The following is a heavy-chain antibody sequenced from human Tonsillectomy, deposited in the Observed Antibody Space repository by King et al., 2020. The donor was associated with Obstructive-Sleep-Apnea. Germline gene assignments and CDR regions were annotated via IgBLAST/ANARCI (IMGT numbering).Heavy chain of an antibody. J-gene: IGHJ4*02. CDR2: IRYDGSNK. D-gene: IGHD5-18*01. CDR3: AKDLGGYSYGYVDY. V-gene: IGHV3-30*02. Sequence: VQLVESGGGVVHPGRSLRLSCAASGFTFSDYGMHWVRQAPGKGLEWVAFIRYDGSNKYYADSVKGRFKISRDNSKNTLYLQINSLRVDDTAVYYCAKDLGGYSYGYVDYWGQGTLVTVSS. CDR1: GFTFSDYG.